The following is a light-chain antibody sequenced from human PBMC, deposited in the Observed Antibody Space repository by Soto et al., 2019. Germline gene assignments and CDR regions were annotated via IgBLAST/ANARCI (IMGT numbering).Light chain of an antibody. J-gene: IGLJ1*01. CDR1: SSNIGTNP. V-gene: IGLV1-44*01. CDR3: GVWEASWNGYV. Sequence: QSALTQPPSASGTPGQRVTISCSGGSSNIGTNPVAWYQQLPGMAPKLLIDDNKKRPSGVPDRFSGSKSGTSASLAISGLQSDDEADYFCGVWEASWNGYVFGSGTKVTVL. CDR2: DNK.